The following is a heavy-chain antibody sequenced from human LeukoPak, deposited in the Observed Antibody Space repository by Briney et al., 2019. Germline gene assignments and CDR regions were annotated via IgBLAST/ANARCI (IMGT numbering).Heavy chain of an antibody. CDR1: GGSISSYY. V-gene: IGHV4-59*01. J-gene: IGHJ5*02. CDR3: ARGYYYGSGRLSVPNWFDP. Sequence: PSETLSLTCTVSGGSISSYYWSWIRQPPGKGLEWIGYIYYSGSTNYNPSLKSRVTISVDTSKNQFSLKLSSVTAADTAVYYCARGYYYGSGRLSVPNWFDPWGQGTLVTVSS. D-gene: IGHD3-10*01. CDR2: IYYSGST.